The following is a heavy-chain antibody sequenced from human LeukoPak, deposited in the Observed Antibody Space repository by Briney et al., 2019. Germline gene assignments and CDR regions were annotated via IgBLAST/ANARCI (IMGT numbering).Heavy chain of an antibody. V-gene: IGHV4-59*12. CDR1: GGSISSYY. CDR3: ARAGGYCGRISCPYYFDY. D-gene: IGHD2-15*01. CDR2: IYYSGST. J-gene: IGHJ4*02. Sequence: PSETLSLTCTVSGGSISSYYWSWIRQPPGKGLEWIGYIYYSGSTNYNPSLKSRVTISVDKSKNQFSLKLSSVTAADTAVYYCARAGGYCGRISCPYYFDYWGQGSLVAVSS.